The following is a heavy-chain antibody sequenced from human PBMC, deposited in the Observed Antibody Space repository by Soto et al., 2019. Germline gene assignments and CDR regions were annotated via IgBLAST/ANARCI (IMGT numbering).Heavy chain of an antibody. D-gene: IGHD3-16*01. J-gene: IGHJ3*01. CDR2: IYWDDDK. CDR3: AHSGLSESQYVPDAFDF. V-gene: IGHV2-5*02. CDR1: GFSLDASAVG. Sequence: QITLRESGPTLVKPTQTLTLTCTFSGFSLDASAVGVGWIGQPPGKALEWLALIYWDDDKRYNPSLKSRLTLTKDTSKNQVVLTMTNMDPVDTATYYCAHSGLSESQYVPDAFDFWVQGTMVTVSS.